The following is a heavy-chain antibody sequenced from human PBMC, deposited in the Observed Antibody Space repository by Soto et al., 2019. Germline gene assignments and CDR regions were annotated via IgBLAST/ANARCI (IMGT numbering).Heavy chain of an antibody. V-gene: IGHV4-59*01. D-gene: IGHD1-7*01. J-gene: IGHJ6*02. CDR1: GGSISSYY. Sequence: SETLSLTCTVSGGSISSYYWSWIRQPPGKGLEWIGYIYYSGSTNYNPSLKSRVTISVDTSKNQFSLKLSSVTAADTAVYYCARDRGTGTTYYYYYGMDVWGQGTTVTVYS. CDR2: IYYSGST. CDR3: ARDRGTGTTYYYYYGMDV.